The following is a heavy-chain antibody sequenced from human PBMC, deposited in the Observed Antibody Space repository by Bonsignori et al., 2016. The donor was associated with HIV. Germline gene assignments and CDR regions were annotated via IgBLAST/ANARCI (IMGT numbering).Heavy chain of an antibody. J-gene: IGHJ4*02. Sequence: VRQAPGKGLEWVSAISGSGGSTYYADSVKGRFTISRDNSKNTLYLQMNSLRAEDTAVYYCAKDREPRPYYFDYWGQGTLVTVSS. CDR2: ISGSGGST. CDR3: AKDREPRPYYFDY. V-gene: IGHV3-23*01. D-gene: IGHD1-26*01.